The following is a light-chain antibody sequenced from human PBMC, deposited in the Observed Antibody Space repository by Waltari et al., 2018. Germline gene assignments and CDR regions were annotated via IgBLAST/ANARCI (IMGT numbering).Light chain of an antibody. CDR1: QGVSSY. CDR3: QQYYTDLPT. J-gene: IGKJ1*01. Sequence: AIRITQSPSSLSASTGDRVSITCRASQGVSSYLDWYQQKPGKAPKLLIYAASTLHSGVPSRFSGSGSGTDFTLTISCLQSEDFAIYYCQQYYTDLPTFGQGTRVEIK. V-gene: IGKV1-8*01. CDR2: AAS.